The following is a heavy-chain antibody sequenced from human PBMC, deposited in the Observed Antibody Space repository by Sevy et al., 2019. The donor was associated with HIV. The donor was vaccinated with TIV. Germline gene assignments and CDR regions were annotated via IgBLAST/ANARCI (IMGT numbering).Heavy chain of an antibody. CDR3: ARDARNSHRITMVQGVTGFDY. D-gene: IGHD3-10*01. V-gene: IGHV3-48*01. J-gene: IGHJ4*02. CDR1: GFTFSSYS. Sequence: GGSLRLSCAASGFTFSSYSMNWVRQAPGKGLEWVSYISSCSSTIYYADSVKGRFTISRDNAKNSLYLQMNSLRAEDTAVYYCARDARNSHRITMVQGVTGFDYWGQGTLVTVSS. CDR2: ISSCSSTI.